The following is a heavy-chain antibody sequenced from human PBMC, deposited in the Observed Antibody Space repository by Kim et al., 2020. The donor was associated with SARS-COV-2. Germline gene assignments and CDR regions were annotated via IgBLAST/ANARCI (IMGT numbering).Heavy chain of an antibody. CDR2: IKQDGSEK. Sequence: GGSPRLSCAASGFTFSSYWMSWVRQAPGKGLEWVANIKQDGSEKYYVDSVKGRFTISRDNAKNSLYLQMNSLRAEDTAVYYCARDGLAAAGSYYYYGMDVWGQGTTVTVSS. D-gene: IGHD6-13*01. V-gene: IGHV3-7*03. CDR1: GFTFSSYW. CDR3: ARDGLAAAGSYYYYGMDV. J-gene: IGHJ6*02.